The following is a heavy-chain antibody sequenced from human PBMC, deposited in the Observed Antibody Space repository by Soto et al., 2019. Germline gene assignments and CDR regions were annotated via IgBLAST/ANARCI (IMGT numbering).Heavy chain of an antibody. CDR2: ISSSSSTI. CDR1: GSTSSGIR. Sequence: EVQLVESGGGLVQPGGPLGLPWQPSGSTSSGIRRNGSRRVPGRGREWVSYISSSSSTIYYADSVKGRFTISRDNAKNSLYLQMNSLRAEDTAVYYCARDHDYGDSPFGYWGQGTLVTVSS. V-gene: IGHV3-48*01. CDR3: ARDHDYGDSPFGY. J-gene: IGHJ4*02. D-gene: IGHD4-17*01.